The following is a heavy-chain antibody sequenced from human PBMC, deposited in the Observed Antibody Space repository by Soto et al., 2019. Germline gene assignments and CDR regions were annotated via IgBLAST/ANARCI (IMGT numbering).Heavy chain of an antibody. V-gene: IGHV1-69*04. J-gene: IGHJ4*02. CDR2: IIPVVDIA. Sequence: QVHLVQSGAEVKQPGSSVKVSCKASGGTFRSYAMNWVRQAPGQGLAWMGRIIPVVDIANPAQTSKGRGTITADKSTSTAYMDLSSMRSGAAAVDSCERANGGQAENWGQGTLVTVSS. D-gene: IGHD2-8*01. CDR3: ERANGGQAEN. CDR1: GGTFRSYA.